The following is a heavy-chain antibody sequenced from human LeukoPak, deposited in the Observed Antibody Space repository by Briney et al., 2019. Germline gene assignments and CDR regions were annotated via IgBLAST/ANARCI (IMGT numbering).Heavy chain of an antibody. CDR1: GGSFSGYY. J-gene: IGHJ4*02. CDR2: IYHSGST. Sequence: PSETLSLTCAVYGGSFSGYYWGWIRQPPGRRLEWIGSIYHSGSTYYNPSLKSRVTLSVDTSKNQFSLKLSSVTAADTAVYYCARVVATHFDYWGQGTLVTVSS. D-gene: IGHD2-21*01. V-gene: IGHV4-38-2*01. CDR3: ARVVATHFDY.